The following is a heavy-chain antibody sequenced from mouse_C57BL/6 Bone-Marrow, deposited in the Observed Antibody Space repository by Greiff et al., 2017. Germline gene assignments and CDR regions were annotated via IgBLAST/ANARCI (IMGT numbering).Heavy chain of an antibody. CDR2: IDPSDSYT. CDR3: AILLADY. Sequence: QVQLQQPGAELVRPGTSVKLSCKASGYTFTSYWMHWVKQRPGQGLEWIGVIDPSDSYTNYNQKFKGKATLTVDTSSSTAYMQLSRLTSEDSAVYYCAILLADYWGQGTTLTVSS. D-gene: IGHD2-1*01. V-gene: IGHV1-59*01. CDR1: GYTFTSYW. J-gene: IGHJ2*01.